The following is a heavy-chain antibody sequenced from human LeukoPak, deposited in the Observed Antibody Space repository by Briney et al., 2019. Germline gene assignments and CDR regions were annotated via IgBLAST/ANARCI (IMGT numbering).Heavy chain of an antibody. CDR3: VKGPRPDITVAHTVEN. CDR1: GLIFSNYA. CDR2: ISSRGDST. J-gene: IGHJ4*02. D-gene: IGHD6-19*01. V-gene: IGHV3-23*01. Sequence: PGGSLRLSCAASGLIFSNYAMSWVRQVPGRGLEWVSTISSRGDSTYVADSVKGRFTISRDNSKNSLYPQMNTVRAEDTAVYYCVKGPRPDITVAHTVENWGQGTLVTVSS.